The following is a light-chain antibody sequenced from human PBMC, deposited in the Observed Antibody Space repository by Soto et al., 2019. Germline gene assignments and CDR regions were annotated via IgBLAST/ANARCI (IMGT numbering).Light chain of an antibody. CDR3: QQANSFPYD. J-gene: IGKJ2*01. V-gene: IGKV1D-12*01. CDR1: QGIGSW. CDR2: AAS. Sequence: DIPLTQSPSSVSASVGDRVTITCRASQGIGSWLAWYQQKPGKAPKLLIYAASTLQGAVPSRFSGRGSGTDFTLTISSLHPEDFATYYCQQANSFPYDFGQGTNVDSK.